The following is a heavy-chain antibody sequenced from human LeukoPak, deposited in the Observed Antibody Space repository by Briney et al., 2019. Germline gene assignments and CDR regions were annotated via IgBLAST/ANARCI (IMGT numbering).Heavy chain of an antibody. D-gene: IGHD3-22*01. CDR1: GYTFTSYD. Sequence: ASVKVSCKASGYTFTSYDINWVRQATGQGLEWMGWMNPNSGNTGYAQKFQGRVTMTRNTSTSTAYMEPNSLRAEDTAVYYCARDLYYDASGFYPPDYWGQGTLVTVSS. CDR3: ARDLYYDASGFYPPDY. J-gene: IGHJ4*02. V-gene: IGHV1-8*01. CDR2: MNPNSGNT.